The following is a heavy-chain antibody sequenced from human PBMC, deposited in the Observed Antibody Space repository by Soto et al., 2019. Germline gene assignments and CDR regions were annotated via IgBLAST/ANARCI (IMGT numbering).Heavy chain of an antibody. CDR1: GGSISSSSYY. J-gene: IGHJ6*02. Sequence: SETLSLTCTVSGGSISSSSYYWGWIRQPPGKGLEWIGSIHYSGSTYYNPSLKSRVTISADTSKNQFSLKLSSVTAADTAVYYCARAPGDYDSSGYYRVDYGMDVWGQGATVTVSS. D-gene: IGHD3-22*01. V-gene: IGHV4-39*01. CDR2: IHYSGST. CDR3: ARAPGDYDSSGYYRVDYGMDV.